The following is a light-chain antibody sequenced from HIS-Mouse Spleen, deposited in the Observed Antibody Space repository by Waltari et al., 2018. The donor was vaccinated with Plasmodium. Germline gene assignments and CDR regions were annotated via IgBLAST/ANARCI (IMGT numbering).Light chain of an antibody. Sequence: QSALTQPRSVSGSPGQSVTISCPGPSSHVGCCNYVSWYQQHPGKAPKLMIYDVSKRPSGVPDRFSGSKSGNTASLTISGLQAEDEADYYCCSYAGSYTYVFGTGTKVTVL. CDR1: SSHVGCCNY. CDR3: CSYAGSYTYV. J-gene: IGLJ1*01. CDR2: DVS. V-gene: IGLV2-11*01.